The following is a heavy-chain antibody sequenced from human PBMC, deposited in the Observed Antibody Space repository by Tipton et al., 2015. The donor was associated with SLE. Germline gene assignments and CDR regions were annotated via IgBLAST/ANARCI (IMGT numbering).Heavy chain of an antibody. CDR2: IYYTGST. CDR1: GGSISRSGSD. J-gene: IGHJ6*03. CDR3: ARDGPTWGYYYYMDV. Sequence: GLVKPSETLSLTCTVSGGSISRSGSDWGWIRQPPGQGLEWIGSIYYTGSTYYNPSLKSRVTVSVDTSKNQFSLKLSSVTAADTAVYYCARDGPTWGYYYYMDVWGKGTTVTVSS. D-gene: IGHD7-27*01. V-gene: IGHV4-39*02.